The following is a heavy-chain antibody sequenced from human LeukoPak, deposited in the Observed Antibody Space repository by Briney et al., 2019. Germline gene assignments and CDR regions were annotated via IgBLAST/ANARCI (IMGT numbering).Heavy chain of an antibody. J-gene: IGHJ4*02. D-gene: IGHD6-19*01. Sequence: GGSLRLSCAASGFTFSSYAMSWVRQGPGKGLEWVSVISGSGGSTHYADSVKGRFTISRDNSKNTLYLQMNSLRAEDTAVYYCAKNVWDRSGWLIEYWGQGTRVTVSS. CDR1: GFTFSSYA. CDR3: AKNVWDRSGWLIEY. CDR2: ISGSGGST. V-gene: IGHV3-23*01.